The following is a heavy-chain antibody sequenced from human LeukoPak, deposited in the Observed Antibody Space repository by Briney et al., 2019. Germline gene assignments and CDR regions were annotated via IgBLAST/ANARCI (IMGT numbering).Heavy chain of an antibody. CDR1: GFTFSSYG. D-gene: IGHD6-19*01. Sequence: GGSLRLSCAASGFTFSSYGMHWVRQAPGKGLEWVAVISYDGSNKYYADSVKGRFTISRDNSKNTLYLQMNSLRAEDTAVYYCAGSSGWNYWGQGTLVTVSS. J-gene: IGHJ4*02. V-gene: IGHV3-30*03. CDR3: AGSSGWNY. CDR2: ISYDGSNK.